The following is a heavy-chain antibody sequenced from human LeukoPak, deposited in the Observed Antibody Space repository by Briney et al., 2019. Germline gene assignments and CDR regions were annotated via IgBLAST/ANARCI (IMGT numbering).Heavy chain of an antibody. CDR2: ISSSSSYI. D-gene: IGHD3-22*01. V-gene: IGHV3-21*01. CDR3: VKDRYFYDSGSKAN. J-gene: IGHJ4*02. Sequence: GGSLRLSCAASGFTFSSYSMNWVRQAPGKGLEWVSSISSSSSYIYYADSVKGRFTISRDNAKNSLYLQMNSLRAEDTAVYYCVKDRYFYDSGSKANWGQGTLVTVSS. CDR1: GFTFSSYS.